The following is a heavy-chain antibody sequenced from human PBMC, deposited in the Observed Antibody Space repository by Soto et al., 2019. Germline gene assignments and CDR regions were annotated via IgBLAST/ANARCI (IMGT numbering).Heavy chain of an antibody. CDR1: GFTFSSYG. D-gene: IGHD6-6*01. CDR3: ARGTAARARGYGIDV. CDR2: IWYDGSNK. V-gene: IGHV3-33*01. Sequence: QVQLVESGGGVVQPGRSLRLSCAASGFTFSSYGMHWVRQAPGKGLEWVAVIWYDGSNKYYADYVKGRFTISRDNSKNTLYLQMNSLRAEDTAVYYCARGTAARARGYGIDVWGQGTTVTVSS. J-gene: IGHJ6*02.